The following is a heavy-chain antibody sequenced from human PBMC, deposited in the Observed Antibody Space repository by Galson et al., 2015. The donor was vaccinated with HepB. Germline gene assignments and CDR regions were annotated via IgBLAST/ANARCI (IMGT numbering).Heavy chain of an antibody. J-gene: IGHJ4*02. CDR1: GFTFSDYY. D-gene: IGHD3/OR15-3a*01. Sequence: SLRLSCAASGFTFSDYYMSWHRQAPGKGLEWVSYISPSHIYTNYAASVRGRLTSSRDNANNSLFLQMNSLRAEDTEVYYCARGLESDFWTGYYHQGAAFDYWGLGTLVTVSP. CDR3: ARGLESDFWTGYYHQGAAFDY. CDR2: ISPSHIYT. V-gene: IGHV3-11*05.